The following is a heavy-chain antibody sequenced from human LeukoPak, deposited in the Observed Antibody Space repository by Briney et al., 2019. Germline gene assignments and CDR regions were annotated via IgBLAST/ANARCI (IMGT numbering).Heavy chain of an antibody. Sequence: GGSLRLSCAASGFIFSSYSMSWVRKAPGMGLEWVSVITGSGGNTYYADSVKGRFTISKDNSKNTVYLQMSSLRVDDTAVYYCAKAASSSWPSYYYGMDVWGQGTTVTVSS. CDR1: GFIFSSYS. J-gene: IGHJ6*02. CDR2: ITGSGGNT. V-gene: IGHV3-23*01. D-gene: IGHD6-13*01. CDR3: AKAASSSWPSYYYGMDV.